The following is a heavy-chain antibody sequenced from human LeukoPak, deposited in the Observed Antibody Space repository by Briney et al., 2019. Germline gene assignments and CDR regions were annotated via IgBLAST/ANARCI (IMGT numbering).Heavy chain of an antibody. D-gene: IGHD6-25*01. V-gene: IGHV1-18*01. J-gene: IGHJ4*02. CDR3: ARDLGSIAAAGSFDY. CDR1: GYTFTSYG. CDR2: ISAYNGNT. Sequence: ASVKVPCKASGYTFTSYGISWVRQAPGQGLEWMGWISAYNGNTNYAQKLQGRVTMTTDASTSTAYMELRSLRSDDTAVYYCARDLGSIAAAGSFDYWGQGTLVTVSS.